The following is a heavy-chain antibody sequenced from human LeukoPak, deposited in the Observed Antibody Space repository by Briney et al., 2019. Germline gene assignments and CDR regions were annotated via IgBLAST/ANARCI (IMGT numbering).Heavy chain of an antibody. Sequence: ASVKVSCKPCRYTFPRYGISWVRQAPAHGREWMGWISAYNGNTNYAQKLQGRVTMTTDTSTSTAYMELRSLRSDDTAVYYCARGGYDSSGYYSTFDYWGQGTLVTVSS. V-gene: IGHV1-18*01. CDR1: RYTFPRYG. J-gene: IGHJ4*02. CDR3: ARGGYDSSGYYSTFDY. D-gene: IGHD3-22*01. CDR2: ISAYNGNT.